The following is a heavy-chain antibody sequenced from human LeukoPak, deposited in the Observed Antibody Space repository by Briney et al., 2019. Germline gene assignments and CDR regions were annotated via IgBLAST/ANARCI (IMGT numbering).Heavy chain of an antibody. CDR2: IYPGDSDT. CDR1: GYNFTNYW. J-gene: IGHJ4*02. D-gene: IGHD3-22*01. V-gene: IGHV5-51*01. Sequence: GESLKISCKGSGYNFTNYWIAWVRQMPGKGLEWMGVIYPGDSDTRYSPSFQGQVTISADKSISTAYLQWSSLKASDTAMYYCTRHGYYDSGGRPGDYWGQGTLVTVSS. CDR3: TRHGYYDSGGRPGDY.